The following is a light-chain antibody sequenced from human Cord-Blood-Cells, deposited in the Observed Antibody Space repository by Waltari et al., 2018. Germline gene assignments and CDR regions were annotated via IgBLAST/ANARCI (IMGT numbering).Light chain of an antibody. V-gene: IGLV2-14*01. J-gene: IGLJ2*01. CDR3: SSYTSSSTVV. CDR1: SSDVGGYNY. CDR2: EVS. Sequence: QSALTQPASVSGSPGQSITISCTGTSSDVGGYNYVSWSQQHPGKAPKLMIYEVSNRPSGVSNRFSGSKSGNTASLTISGLQAEDDADYYCSSYTSSSTVVFGGGTKLTVL.